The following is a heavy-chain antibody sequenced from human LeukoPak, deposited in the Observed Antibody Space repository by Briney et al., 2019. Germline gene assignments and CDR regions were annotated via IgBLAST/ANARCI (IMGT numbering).Heavy chain of an antibody. D-gene: IGHD6-13*01. CDR1: GFTFSSYA. CDR3: AKGNKRSSSRTPQGY. CDR2: ISGSGGST. J-gene: IGHJ4*02. Sequence: PGGSLRLSCAASGFTFSSYAMSWVRQAPGKGLEWVSAISGSGGSTYYADSVKGRFTISRDNSKNTLYLQMNSLRAEDTAVYYCAKGNKRSSSRTPQGYWGQGTLVTVSS. V-gene: IGHV3-23*01.